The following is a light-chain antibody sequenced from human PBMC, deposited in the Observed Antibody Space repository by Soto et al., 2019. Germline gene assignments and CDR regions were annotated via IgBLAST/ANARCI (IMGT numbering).Light chain of an antibody. CDR1: QSVSSSY. CDR2: GAS. J-gene: IGKJ2*01. CDR3: QQYGSSPSS. V-gene: IGKV3-20*01. Sequence: EIVLTQSPGTLSLSPGERATLSCRASQSVSSSYLAWYQQKPVQAPRLLIYGASIRATGIPDRFSGSGSGTDFTLTISRLEPEDFAVYYCQQYGSSPSSFGQGTKLEIK.